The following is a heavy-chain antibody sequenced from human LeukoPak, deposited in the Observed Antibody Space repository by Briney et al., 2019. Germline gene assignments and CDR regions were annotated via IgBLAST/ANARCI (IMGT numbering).Heavy chain of an antibody. V-gene: IGHV3-48*01. Sequence: GGSLRLSCAASGFTFSSYSMNWVRQAPGKGLEWVSYISSSSSTIYYADSVKGRFTISRDNAKNSLYLQMNSLRAEDTAVYYCARVCGGDSNYYCYYYLDVWGKGTTVTVSS. CDR3: ARVCGGDSNYYCYYYLDV. CDR1: GFTFSSYS. CDR2: ISSSSSTI. D-gene: IGHD2-21*01. J-gene: IGHJ6*03.